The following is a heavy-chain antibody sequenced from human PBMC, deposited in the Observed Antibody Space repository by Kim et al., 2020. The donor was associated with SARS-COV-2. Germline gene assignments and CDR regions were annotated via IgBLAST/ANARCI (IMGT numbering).Heavy chain of an antibody. V-gene: IGHV3-30*01. J-gene: IGHJ4*02. Sequence: DSVKGRFTISRDKSKNTLYLQMNSLRAEDTAVYFCARDFNYDYIWGILDYWGQGTLVTVSS. D-gene: IGHD3-16*01. CDR3: ARDFNYDYIWGILDY.